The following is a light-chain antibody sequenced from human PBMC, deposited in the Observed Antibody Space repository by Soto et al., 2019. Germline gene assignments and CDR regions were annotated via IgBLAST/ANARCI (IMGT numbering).Light chain of an antibody. CDR3: QRYNNWPPWT. CDR2: GAS. V-gene: IGKV3-15*01. Sequence: EVVMTQSPATLSVSPGERATLSCRASQSVSSNLAWYQQKPGQVPRLLIYGASTRATGIPARFSGSGSGTDFTLTISSLQSEDFAVYYCQRYNNWPPWTFGQGTKVEIK. CDR1: QSVSSN. J-gene: IGKJ1*01.